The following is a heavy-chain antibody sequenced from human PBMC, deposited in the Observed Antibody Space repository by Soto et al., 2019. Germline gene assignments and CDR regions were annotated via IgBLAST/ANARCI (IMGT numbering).Heavy chain of an antibody. D-gene: IGHD3-10*01. CDR2: ISTYNGDT. J-gene: IGHJ6*02. CDR1: GYKLGNSG. Sequence: QVQLVQSGPEVRKPRASVKVSCKAPGYKLGNSGLAWVRQAPGQGHEWLGRISTYNGDTSYAQNLQVRVTMTTDTSTNSAYMELRNLRSDDTAVYYCARSYGTGVCWIYGMDVWGQGATGTDSS. CDR3: ARSYGTGVCWIYGMDV. V-gene: IGHV1-18*04.